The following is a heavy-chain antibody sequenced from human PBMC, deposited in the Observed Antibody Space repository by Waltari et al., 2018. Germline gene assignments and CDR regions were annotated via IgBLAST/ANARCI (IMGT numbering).Heavy chain of an antibody. CDR1: GFTFSSYA. V-gene: IGHV3-23*01. CDR3: AKKKTGDGGSSWYGWAGCCLDFDY. CDR2: ISGSGGST. Sequence: EVQLLESGGGLVQPGGSLRLSCAASGFTFSSYAMSWVRQAPGKGLEWVSAISGSGGSTYYADPVKGRFTTSRDNSNKTLYLQMNSLRAEDTAVYYCAKKKTGDGGSSWYGWAGCCLDFDYWGQGTLVTVSS. J-gene: IGHJ4*02. D-gene: IGHD6-13*01.